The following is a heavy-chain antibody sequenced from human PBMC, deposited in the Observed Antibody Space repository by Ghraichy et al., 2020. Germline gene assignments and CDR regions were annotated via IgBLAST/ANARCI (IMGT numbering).Heavy chain of an antibody. Sequence: ASVKVSCEASGYRLNTYVMTWVRQAPGQGLEWMGGISGSNGNRNYAQKFKDRVTMTTDTSTNTAYMELRNLRSDATAVYYCVREANYYGTGVPYYFDYWGQGTLVTVSS. CDR3: VREANYYGTGVPYYFDY. V-gene: IGHV1-18*01. D-gene: IGHD3-10*01. J-gene: IGHJ4*02. CDR1: GYRLNTYV. CDR2: ISGSNGNR.